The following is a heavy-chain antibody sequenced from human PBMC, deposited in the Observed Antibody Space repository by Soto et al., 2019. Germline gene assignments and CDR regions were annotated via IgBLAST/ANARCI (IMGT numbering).Heavy chain of an antibody. V-gene: IGHV1-18*01. CDR1: GYTFTSYD. Sequence: ASVKVSCKASGYTFTSYDINWVRQATGQGLEWMGWISAYNGNTNYAQKLQGRVTMTTDTSTSTAYMELRSLRSDDTAVYYCARDKSGDSSGYLSLVIDYWGQGTLVTVSS. J-gene: IGHJ4*02. CDR2: ISAYNGNT. CDR3: ARDKSGDSSGYLSLVIDY. D-gene: IGHD3-22*01.